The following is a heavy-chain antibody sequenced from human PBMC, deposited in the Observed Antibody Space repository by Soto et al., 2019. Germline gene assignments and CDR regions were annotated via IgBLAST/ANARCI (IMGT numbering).Heavy chain of an antibody. CDR2: MNPSSGNK. Sequence: QVQLVQSGAEVKKPGASVKVSCKASGYTFTSYDINWVRQAAGQGLEWMGWMNPSSGNKAYAQKFQGRVTLTRNTSISTADMELTSLRSDDTAVYYCARGGVSRGAFDIWGQGTLVSVTS. J-gene: IGHJ3*02. D-gene: IGHD3-10*01. CDR3: ARGGVSRGAFDI. CDR1: GYTFTSYD. V-gene: IGHV1-8*01.